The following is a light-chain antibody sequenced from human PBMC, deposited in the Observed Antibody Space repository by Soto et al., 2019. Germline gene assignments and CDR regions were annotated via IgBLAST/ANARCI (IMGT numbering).Light chain of an antibody. CDR1: QSVTSNY. J-gene: IGKJ2*01. CDR2: GAS. CDR3: QQYGSSPAT. Sequence: EIVLTQSPGTLSLSPGEGATLSCRASQSVTSNYLAWYQQKPGQAPGLLIYGASSRATGIPDRFSGSGSGTDFTLTISRLEPEDFAVYYCQQYGSSPATFGQGTKLAIK. V-gene: IGKV3-20*01.